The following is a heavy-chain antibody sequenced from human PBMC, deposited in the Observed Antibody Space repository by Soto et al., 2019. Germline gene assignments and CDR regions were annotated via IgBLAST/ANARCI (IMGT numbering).Heavy chain of an antibody. D-gene: IGHD3-10*01. Sequence: SETLSLTCAVYGGSFSDYYWSWIRQPPGKGLEWIGEINHSGSTNYNPSLKSRVTISVDTSKNQFSLKLSSVTAADTAVYYCARGRVLLCFGEFTFPYYYYGMDVWGQGTTVTVSS. V-gene: IGHV4-34*01. J-gene: IGHJ6*02. CDR1: GGSFSDYY. CDR2: INHSGST. CDR3: ARGRVLLCFGEFTFPYYYYGMDV.